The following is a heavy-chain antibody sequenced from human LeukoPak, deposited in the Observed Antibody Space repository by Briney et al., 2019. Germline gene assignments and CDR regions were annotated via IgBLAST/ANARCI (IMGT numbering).Heavy chain of an antibody. Sequence: PSETLSLTCAVYGGSFSGYYLSWIRQPPGKGLEWIGEINHSGSTNYNPSLKSRVTISVDTSKNQFSLKLSSVTAADTAVYYCARKNRARPLFSIAAAGPGWFDPWGQGTLVTVSS. CDR3: ARKNRARPLFSIAAAGPGWFDP. D-gene: IGHD6-13*01. V-gene: IGHV4-34*01. CDR1: GGSFSGYY. J-gene: IGHJ5*02. CDR2: INHSGST.